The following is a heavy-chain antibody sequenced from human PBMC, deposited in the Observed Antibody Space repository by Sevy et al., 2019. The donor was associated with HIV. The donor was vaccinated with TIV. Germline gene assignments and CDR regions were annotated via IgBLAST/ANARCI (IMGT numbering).Heavy chain of an antibody. Sequence: ASVKVSCKASGYTFTDNYIHWVRQAPGQGLEWMGRINPKSGGTKYAQKFQGRVTMTRDTSISTAYMEVSRLRFDDTAVFHCAREDGSTYYGLIDYWGHGSLVTVSS. CDR1: GYTFTDNY. V-gene: IGHV1-2*06. D-gene: IGHD3-22*01. CDR3: AREDGSTYYGLIDY. CDR2: INPKSGGT. J-gene: IGHJ4*01.